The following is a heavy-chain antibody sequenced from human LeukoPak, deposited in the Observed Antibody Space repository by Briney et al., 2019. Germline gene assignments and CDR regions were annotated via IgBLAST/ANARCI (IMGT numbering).Heavy chain of an antibody. CDR2: IKQDGSEK. J-gene: IGHJ3*02. Sequence: PGGSLRLSCAASGFTFSSYWMSWVRQAPGKGLEWVANIKQDGSEKYYVDSVKGRFTISRDNAKNSLYLQMNSLRAEDTAVYYCARRDYDILTGYRRTDAFDIWGQGTMVTVSS. CDR3: ARRDYDILTGYRRTDAFDI. D-gene: IGHD3-9*01. CDR1: GFTFSSYW. V-gene: IGHV3-7*01.